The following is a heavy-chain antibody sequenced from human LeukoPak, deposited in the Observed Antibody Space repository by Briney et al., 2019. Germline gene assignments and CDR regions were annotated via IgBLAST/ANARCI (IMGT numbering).Heavy chain of an antibody. CDR3: ARGYPPHYGYNYYYGMDV. V-gene: IGHV3-30*03. Sequence: GSLILSFAASGFPFSSYSMNWVRPAPGKGLEWVAVISYDGSNKYYADSVKGRFTISRDNSKNTLYLQMNSLRAEDTAVYYCARGYPPHYGYNYYYGMDVWGQGTTVTVSS. CDR1: GFPFSSYS. J-gene: IGHJ6*02. CDR2: ISYDGSNK. D-gene: IGHD3-10*01.